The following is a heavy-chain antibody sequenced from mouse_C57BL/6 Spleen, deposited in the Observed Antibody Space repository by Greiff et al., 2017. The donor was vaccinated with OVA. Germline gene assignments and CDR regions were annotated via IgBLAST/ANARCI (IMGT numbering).Heavy chain of an antibody. J-gene: IGHJ2*01. D-gene: IGHD4-1*01. Sequence: EVQVVESGPGLVKPSQSLSLTCSVTGYSITSGYYWNWIRQFPGNKLEWMGYISYDGSNNYNPSLKNRISITRDTSKNQFFLKLNSVTTEDTATYYCARDMGRGYFDYWGQGTTLTVSS. CDR3: ARDMGRGYFDY. CDR2: ISYDGSN. V-gene: IGHV3-6*01. CDR1: GYSITSGYY.